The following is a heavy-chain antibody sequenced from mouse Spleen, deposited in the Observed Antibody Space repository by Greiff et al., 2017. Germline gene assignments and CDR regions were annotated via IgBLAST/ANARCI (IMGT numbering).Heavy chain of an antibody. CDR1: GFTFSDYY. CDR3: ASYSSGYAMDY. Sequence: EVKLMESEGGLVQPGSSMKLSCTASGFTFSDYYMAWVRQVPEKGLEWVANINYDGSSTYCLDSLKSRFIISRDNAKNILYLQMSSLKSEDTATYYCASYSSGYAMDYWGQGTSVTVSS. CDR2: INYDGSST. D-gene: IGHD3-1*01. V-gene: IGHV5-16*01. J-gene: IGHJ4*01.